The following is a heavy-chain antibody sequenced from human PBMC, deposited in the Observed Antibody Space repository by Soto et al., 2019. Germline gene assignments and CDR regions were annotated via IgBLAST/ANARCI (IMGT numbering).Heavy chain of an antibody. CDR2: INHSGST. D-gene: IGHD6-19*01. V-gene: IGHV4-34*01. J-gene: IGHJ6*02. CDR3: ARLRRLVRGYYYYGMDV. Sequence: DTLSLTCAVYGGSFSGYYWSWIRQPPGKGLEWIGEINHSGSTNYNPSLKSRVTISVDTSKNQFSLKLSSVTAADTAVYYCARLRRLVRGYYYYGMDVWGQGTTVTVSS. CDR1: GGSFSGYY.